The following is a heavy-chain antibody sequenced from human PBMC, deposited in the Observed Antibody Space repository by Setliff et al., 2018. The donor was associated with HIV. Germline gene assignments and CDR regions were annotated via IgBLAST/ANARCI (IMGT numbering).Heavy chain of an antibody. V-gene: IGHV1-18*01. CDR3: ARGGEYWYFDL. D-gene: IGHD4-17*01. CDR1: GYTFTSYG. J-gene: IGHJ2*01. CDR2: ISAYSDET. Sequence: GASVKVSCKASGYTFTSYGISWVRQAPGQGLEWMGWISAYSDETSYSQNFQGRVTITRDTSASTAYMELSSLRSEDTAVYYCARGGEYWYFDLWGRGTLVTVPQ.